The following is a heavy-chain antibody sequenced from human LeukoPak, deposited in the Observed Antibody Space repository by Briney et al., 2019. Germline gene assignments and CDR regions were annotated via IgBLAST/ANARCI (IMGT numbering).Heavy chain of an antibody. J-gene: IGHJ4*02. D-gene: IGHD3-10*01. CDR1: GGSISSSSYY. Sequence: PSETLSLTCTVSGGSISSSSYYWGWIRQPPGKGLEWIGSIYYSGSTYYNPSLKSRVTISVDTSKNQFSLKLSSVTAADTAVYYCARSQWFGELQDYWGQGTLATVSS. CDR3: ARSQWFGELQDY. CDR2: IYYSGST. V-gene: IGHV4-39*01.